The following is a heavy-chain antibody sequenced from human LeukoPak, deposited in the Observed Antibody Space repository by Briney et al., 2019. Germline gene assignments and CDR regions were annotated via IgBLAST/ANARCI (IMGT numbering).Heavy chain of an antibody. CDR2: IGTASDT. CDR3: ARGPPRGKYYYMDV. V-gene: IGHV3-13*01. D-gene: IGHD1-1*01. Sequence: GGSLRLSCAASGFTFSSFDMHWVRQPTGQGLEWVSTIGTASDTYYPGSVEGRFTLSRDNAKNSLYLQMNSLTAGDTAVYYCARGPPRGKYYYMDVWGQGTLVTVSS. J-gene: IGHJ6*03. CDR1: GFTFSSFD.